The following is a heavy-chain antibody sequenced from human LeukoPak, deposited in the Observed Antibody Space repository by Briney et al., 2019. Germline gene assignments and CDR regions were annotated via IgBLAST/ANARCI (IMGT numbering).Heavy chain of an antibody. Sequence: GGSLRLSCAASGFPFSSYWMTWVRQAPGRGLESVGFIGSKAYGGTTEYAASVKGRFTISRDDSKHIAYLQMNSLKTEDTAVYYCTRDAGVIWNYAYYWGQGTLVTVSS. V-gene: IGHV3-49*04. CDR3: TRDAGVIWNYAYY. J-gene: IGHJ4*02. CDR1: GFPFSSYW. D-gene: IGHD1-7*01. CDR2: IGSKAYGGTT.